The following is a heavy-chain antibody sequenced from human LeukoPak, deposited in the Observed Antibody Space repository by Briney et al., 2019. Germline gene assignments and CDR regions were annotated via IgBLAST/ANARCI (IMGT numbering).Heavy chain of an antibody. Sequence: GGSLRLSCAASGFTVSSNYMSWVRQAPGKGLEWVSVIYSGGSTYYADSVKGRFTISRDNSKNTLYLQMNSLRAEDTAVYYCASFLYGDYGRVYWGQGTLVTVSS. CDR3: ASFLYGDYGRVY. CDR2: IYSGGST. D-gene: IGHD4-17*01. J-gene: IGHJ4*02. V-gene: IGHV3-66*01. CDR1: GFTVSSNY.